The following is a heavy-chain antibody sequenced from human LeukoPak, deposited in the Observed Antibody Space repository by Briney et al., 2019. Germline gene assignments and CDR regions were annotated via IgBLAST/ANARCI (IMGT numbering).Heavy chain of an antibody. CDR2: INQGGSEK. CDR1: GFTFSNYW. J-gene: IGHJ4*02. V-gene: IGHV3-7*03. Sequence: GGSLRLSCAASGFTFSNYWMSWVRQGPGEGPEWVANINQGGSEKYYVDAVKGRFTISRDNAKNSLDLQMNSLRVEDTAIYYCARLVVPPGNRGWYYEHWGQGTLVTVSS. CDR3: ARLVVPPGNRGWYYEH. D-gene: IGHD2-2*01.